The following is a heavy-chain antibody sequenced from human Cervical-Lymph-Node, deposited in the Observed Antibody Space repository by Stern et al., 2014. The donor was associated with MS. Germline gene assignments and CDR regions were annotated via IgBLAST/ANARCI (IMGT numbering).Heavy chain of an antibody. CDR3: ARELEQQHRGGMDV. J-gene: IGHJ6*02. D-gene: IGHD1/OR15-1a*01. CDR1: GFSFSNYG. CDR2: AWYDGNNK. V-gene: IGHV3-33*01. Sequence: VQLVESGGGVVQPGRSLRLSCAASGFSFSNYGMHWVRQAPGKGLQWVAIAWYDGNNKYYSDSVKGRFTISRDNSKNTVFLQMNSLRAEDTAVYYCARELEQQHRGGMDVWGQGTTVTVSS.